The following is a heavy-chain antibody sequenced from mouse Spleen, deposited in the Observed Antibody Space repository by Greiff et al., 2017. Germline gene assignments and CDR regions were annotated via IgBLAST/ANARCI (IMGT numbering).Heavy chain of an antibody. Sequence: VQLQQSGAELVRPGALVKLSCKASGFNIKDYYMHWVKQRPEQGLEWIGWIDPENGNTIYDPKFQGKASITADTSSNTAYLQLSSLTSEDTAVYYCALHYYGSWDYWGQGTTLTVSS. V-gene: IGHV14-1*02. J-gene: IGHJ2*01. CDR1: GFNIKDYY. D-gene: IGHD1-1*01. CDR2: IDPENGNT. CDR3: ALHYYGSWDY.